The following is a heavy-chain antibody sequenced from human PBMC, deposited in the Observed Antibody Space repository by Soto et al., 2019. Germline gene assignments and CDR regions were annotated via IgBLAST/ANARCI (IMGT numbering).Heavy chain of an antibody. Sequence: GGSLRLSCAASGFTFSSNGMNWVRQAPGKGLEWVSYISSSSSNIYYADSVKGRFTISRDNAKNSLYLQTNSLRDEDTAVYYCARAGGGAIFGVVIREFDYWGQGTLVTVSS. J-gene: IGHJ4*02. CDR3: ARAGGGAIFGVVIREFDY. CDR1: GFTFSSNG. CDR2: ISSSSSNI. D-gene: IGHD3-3*01. V-gene: IGHV3-48*02.